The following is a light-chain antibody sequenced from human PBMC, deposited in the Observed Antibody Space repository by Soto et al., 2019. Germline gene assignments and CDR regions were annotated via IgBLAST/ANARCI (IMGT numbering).Light chain of an antibody. V-gene: IGKV1-33*01. CDR3: QQYDNLEYT. Sequence: DIQMTPSPSSLSASVGDRVTITCQARQDISNYLNWYQQKQGKAPKIVIYDASNLETGVPSRFSGSGSGTDFTFTISSLQPEDIATYYCQQYDNLEYTFGQGTKLDIK. CDR2: DAS. J-gene: IGKJ2*01. CDR1: QDISNY.